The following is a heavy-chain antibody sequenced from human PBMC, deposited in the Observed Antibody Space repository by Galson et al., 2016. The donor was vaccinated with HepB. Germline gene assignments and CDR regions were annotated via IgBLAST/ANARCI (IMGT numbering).Heavy chain of an antibody. Sequence: SLRLSCAASGFTFSTYSMNWVRQAPGKGLEWVSYIDGIGTTIYFADSVKGRFTISRDNGKNSLYLLMDSLRAEDTALYYCARNLYSGADYSVDYWGQGTLVTVSS. CDR3: ARNLYSGADYSVDY. V-gene: IGHV3-48*01. J-gene: IGHJ4*02. D-gene: IGHD4-11*01. CDR2: IDGIGTTI. CDR1: GFTFSTYS.